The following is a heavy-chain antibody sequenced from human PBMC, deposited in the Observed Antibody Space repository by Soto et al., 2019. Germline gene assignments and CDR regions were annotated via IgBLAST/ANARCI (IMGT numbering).Heavy chain of an antibody. V-gene: IGHV2-5*02. CDR3: AHVLVVVANYGMDV. CDR1: GFSLSTSGVG. Sequence: QITLKESGPTLVKPTQTLTLTCTFSGFSLSTSGVGVGWIRQPPGKALEWLALIYWDDDKRYSPSLTSRLTITKDTSKNQVVLTMTIMDTVDTATYYCAHVLVVVANYGMDVWGQGTTVTVSS. D-gene: IGHD2-15*01. CDR2: IYWDDDK. J-gene: IGHJ6*02.